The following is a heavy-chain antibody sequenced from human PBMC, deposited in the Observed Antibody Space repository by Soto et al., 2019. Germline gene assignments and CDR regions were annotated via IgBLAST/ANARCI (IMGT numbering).Heavy chain of an antibody. D-gene: IGHD4-17*01. J-gene: IGHJ4*02. V-gene: IGHV2-5*01. Sequence: QITLKESGPTLVKPTQTLTLTCTFSGFSLSTSGVGVDWIRQPPGKALEWLALIYWNDDKRYNPSLKSRLTITKDTSKNQVVLTRTNMDPVDTATYSCPHSRRAYGDYALFDYWGQGTLVTVSS. CDR3: PHSRRAYGDYALFDY. CDR2: IYWNDDK. CDR1: GFSLSTSGVG.